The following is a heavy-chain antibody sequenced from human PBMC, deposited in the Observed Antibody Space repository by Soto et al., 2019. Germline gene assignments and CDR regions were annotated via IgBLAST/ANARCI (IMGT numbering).Heavy chain of an antibody. CDR2: ISGSGGST. CDR1: GFTFSSYA. D-gene: IGHD3-9*01. CDR3: AKSGYDILTGYYNAGYYYYMDV. J-gene: IGHJ6*03. Sequence: PGGSLRLSCAASGFTFSSYAMSWVRQAPGKGLEWVSAISGSGGSTYYADSVKGRFTISRDNSKNTLYLQMNSLRAEDTAVYYCAKSGYDILTGYYNAGYYYYMDVWGKGTTVTVSS. V-gene: IGHV3-23*01.